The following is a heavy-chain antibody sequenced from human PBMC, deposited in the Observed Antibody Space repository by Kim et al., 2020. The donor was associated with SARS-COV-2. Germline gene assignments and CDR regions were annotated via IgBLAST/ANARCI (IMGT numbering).Heavy chain of an antibody. CDR1: GFTFSSYA. V-gene: IGHV3-30*04. CDR2: ISYDGSNK. D-gene: IGHD3-10*01. Sequence: GGSLRLSCAASGFTFSSYAMHWVRQAPGKGLEWVAVISYDGSNKYYADSVKGRFTISRDNSKNTLYLQMNSLRAEDTAVYYCARDQRITMVRGVALDYWGQGTLVTVSS. J-gene: IGHJ4*02. CDR3: ARDQRITMVRGVALDY.